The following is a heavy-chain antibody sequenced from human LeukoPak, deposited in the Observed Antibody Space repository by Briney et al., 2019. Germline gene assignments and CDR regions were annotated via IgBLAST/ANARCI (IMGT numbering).Heavy chain of an antibody. CDR2: IIPIFGTA. D-gene: IGHD1-26*01. CDR3: ARANRVGATPAGEGY. V-gene: IGHV1-69*13. CDR1: GGTFSSYA. Sequence: GASVKVSCKASGGTFSSYAISWVQQAPGQGLEWMGGIIPIFGTANYAQKFQGRVTITADESTSTAYMELSSLRSEDTAVYYCARANRVGATPAGEGYWGQGTLVTVSS. J-gene: IGHJ4*02.